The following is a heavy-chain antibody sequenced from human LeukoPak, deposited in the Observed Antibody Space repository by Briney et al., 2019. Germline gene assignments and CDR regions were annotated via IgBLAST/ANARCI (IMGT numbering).Heavy chain of an antibody. V-gene: IGHV4-34*01. D-gene: IGHD2-2*01. CDR2: INHSGST. Sequence: SETLSLTCTVSGGSISGYYWSWIRQPPGKGLEWIGEINHSGSTNYNPSLKSRVTISVDTSKNQFSLKLSSVTAADTAVYYCARSPLDGFVVVPAAPTGGLFDYWGQGTLVTVSS. CDR1: GGSISGYY. J-gene: IGHJ4*02. CDR3: ARSPLDGFVVVPAAPTGGLFDY.